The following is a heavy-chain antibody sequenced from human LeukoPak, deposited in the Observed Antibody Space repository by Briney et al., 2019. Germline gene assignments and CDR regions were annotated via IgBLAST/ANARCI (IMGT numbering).Heavy chain of an antibody. D-gene: IGHD3-3*01. CDR3: ARDNPYYDFWSGYPPVFQH. V-gene: IGHV1-18*01. J-gene: IGHJ1*01. CDR1: GYTFTSYG. CDR2: ISAYNGNT. Sequence: GASVKVSCKASGYTFTSYGISWVRQAPGQGLEWMGWISAYNGNTNYAQKLQGRVTMTTDTSTSTAYMELRSLRSDDTAVYCCARDNPYYDFWSGYPPVFQHWGQGTLVTVSS.